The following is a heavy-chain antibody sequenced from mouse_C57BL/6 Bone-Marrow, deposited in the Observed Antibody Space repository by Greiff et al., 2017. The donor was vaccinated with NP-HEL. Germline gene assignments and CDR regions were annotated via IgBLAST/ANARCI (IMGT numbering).Heavy chain of an antibody. CDR2: IHPNSGST. Sequence: QVQLQQPGAELVKPGASVKLSCKASGYTFTSYWMHWVKQRPGQGLEWIGMIHPNSGSTNYNEKFKSKATLTVDKSSSTAYMQLSSLTSEDSAVYYCARRDVGWYFDVWGTGTTVTVSS. D-gene: IGHD3-3*01. J-gene: IGHJ1*03. CDR1: GYTFTSYW. V-gene: IGHV1-64*01. CDR3: ARRDVGWYFDV.